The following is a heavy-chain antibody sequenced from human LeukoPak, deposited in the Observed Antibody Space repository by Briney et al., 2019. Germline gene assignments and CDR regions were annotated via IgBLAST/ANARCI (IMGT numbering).Heavy chain of an antibody. CDR2: FHYSGST. J-gene: IGHJ4*02. Sequence: GSLRLSCAASGFTFSSYWMSWVRQAPGKGLEWIGYFHYSGSTNYNPSLKSRVTISVDTSKNLFSLKLSSVTAADTAVYYCARAFYGGNIDYWGQGTLVTVSS. V-gene: IGHV4-59*01. CDR3: ARAFYGGNIDY. CDR1: GFTFSSYW. D-gene: IGHD4-23*01.